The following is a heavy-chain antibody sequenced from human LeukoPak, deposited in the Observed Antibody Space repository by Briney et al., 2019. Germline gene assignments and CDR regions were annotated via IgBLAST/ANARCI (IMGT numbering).Heavy chain of an antibody. CDR3: ASDGYVDY. CDR1: GYSISSGYF. Sequence: SETLSLTCTVSGYSISSGYFWGWIRQPPGKGLEWIGSIYYSGSTYYNPSLKSRVTISVDTSKNQFSLKLSSVTAADTAVYYCASDGYVDYWGQGTLVTVSS. J-gene: IGHJ4*02. CDR2: IYYSGST. V-gene: IGHV4-38-2*02.